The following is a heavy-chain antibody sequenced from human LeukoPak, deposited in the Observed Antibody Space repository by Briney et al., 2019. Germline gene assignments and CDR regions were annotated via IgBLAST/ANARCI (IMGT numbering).Heavy chain of an antibody. CDR1: GGFLRMGSYY. J-gene: IGHJ4*02. Sequence: PSQTLSLTCTVSGGFLRMGSYYWTWVRQHRGKGLEWIGHIHPSGRISYNPSLTSRVTMSLDTSQHQFSLKLRPVTAWGTAIYYWVRGQVALNTGQWGQGTLVTVSS. V-gene: IGHV4-31*03. D-gene: IGHD1-1*01. CDR2: IHPSGRI. CDR3: VRGQVALNTGQ.